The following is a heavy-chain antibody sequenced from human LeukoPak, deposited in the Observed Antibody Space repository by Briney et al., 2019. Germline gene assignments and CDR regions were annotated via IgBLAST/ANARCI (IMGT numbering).Heavy chain of an antibody. Sequence: SETLSLTCTVSGGSISSYYWSWIRQPAGKGLEWIGRIYTSGSTNYNPSLKSRVTISVDTSKNQFSLKLSSVTAADTAVYYCARHILVGFWGIDYYGMDVWGQGTTVTVSS. D-gene: IGHD3-16*01. CDR3: ARHILVGFWGIDYYGMDV. J-gene: IGHJ6*02. V-gene: IGHV4-4*07. CDR2: IYTSGST. CDR1: GGSISSYY.